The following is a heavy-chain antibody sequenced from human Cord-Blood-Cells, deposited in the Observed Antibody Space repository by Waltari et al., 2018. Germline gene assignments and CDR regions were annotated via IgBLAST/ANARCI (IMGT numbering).Heavy chain of an antibody. CDR3: ARTSAKGPFDP. J-gene: IGHJ5*02. D-gene: IGHD6-25*01. CDR2: KKQDGSEK. V-gene: IGHV3-7*05. Sequence: EVQLVESGGGLVQPGGSLRLSCAASGFTFSSYWMSWVRQAPGKGLEGVANKKQDGSEKYYVDSVKGRFTISRDNAKNSLYLQMNSLRAEDTAVYYCARTSAKGPFDPWGQGTLVTVSS. CDR1: GFTFSSYW.